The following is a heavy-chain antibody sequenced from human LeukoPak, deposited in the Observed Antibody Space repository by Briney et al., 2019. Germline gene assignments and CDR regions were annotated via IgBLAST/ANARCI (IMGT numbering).Heavy chain of an antibody. V-gene: IGHV3-21*01. CDR2: ISSSSSYI. J-gene: IGHJ4*02. D-gene: IGHD3-22*01. CDR3: ARGYYDSSGYDY. Sequence: SGGSLRLSCAASGFAFSSYGMNWVRQAPGKGLEWVSSISSSSSYIYYADSVKGRFTISRDNAKNSLYLQMNSLRAEDTAVYYCARGYYDSSGYDYWGQGTLVTVSS. CDR1: GFAFSSYG.